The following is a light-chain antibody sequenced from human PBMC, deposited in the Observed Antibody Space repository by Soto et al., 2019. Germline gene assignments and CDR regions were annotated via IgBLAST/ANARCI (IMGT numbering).Light chain of an antibody. Sequence: EIVLTQSPGTLSLSPGERATLSCRASQSVSSSYLAWYQQKPGQAPRVLIYGTSSRATGLPDRFSGSGSGTDFTLTISRLEPEDFAVYYCQQYTTSSWTFGQGTKVDIK. J-gene: IGKJ1*01. CDR2: GTS. V-gene: IGKV3-20*01. CDR3: QQYTTSSWT. CDR1: QSVSSSY.